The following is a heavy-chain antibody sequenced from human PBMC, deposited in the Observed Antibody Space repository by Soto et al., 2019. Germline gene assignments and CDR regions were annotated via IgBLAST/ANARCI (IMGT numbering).Heavy chain of an antibody. V-gene: IGHV3-23*01. Sequence: PGGSLRLSCAASGFTFSSYAMSWVRQAPGKGLEWVSAISGSGGSTYYADSVKGRFTISRDNSKNTLYLQMNSLRAEDTAVYYCAKGPTLAFVVVVAARGYYFDYWGQGTLVTVSS. CDR1: GFTFSSYA. CDR3: AKGPTLAFVVVVAARGYYFDY. D-gene: IGHD2-15*01. CDR2: ISGSGGST. J-gene: IGHJ4*02.